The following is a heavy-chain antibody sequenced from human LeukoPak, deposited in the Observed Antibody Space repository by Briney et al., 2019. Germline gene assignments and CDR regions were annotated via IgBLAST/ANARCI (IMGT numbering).Heavy chain of an antibody. Sequence: SETLSLTCTVSGGSISSGSYYWSWIRQPAGRGLEWIGRIYTSGSTNYNPSLKSRVTISVDTSKNQFSLKLSSVTAADTAVYYCARDVYCSGGSCYSGAWFDPWGQGTLVTVSS. D-gene: IGHD2-15*01. J-gene: IGHJ5*02. CDR2: IYTSGST. CDR3: ARDVYCSGGSCYSGAWFDP. V-gene: IGHV4-61*02. CDR1: GGSISSGSYY.